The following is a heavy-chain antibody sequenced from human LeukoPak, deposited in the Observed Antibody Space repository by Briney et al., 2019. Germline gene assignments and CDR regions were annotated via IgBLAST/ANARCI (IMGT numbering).Heavy chain of an antibody. V-gene: IGHV3-43*01. CDR2: LNWDGIST. D-gene: IGHD1-26*01. CDR3: ARSSGTHYVDDY. CDR1: GFTFDDYT. J-gene: IGHJ4*02. Sequence: GGSLRLSCAASGFTFDDYTMHWVRQAPGKGLEWVSLLNWDGISTYYADSVKGRFTISRDNSKNSLYLQMSSLRTEDTALYYCARSSGTHYVDDYWGQGTLVTVSS.